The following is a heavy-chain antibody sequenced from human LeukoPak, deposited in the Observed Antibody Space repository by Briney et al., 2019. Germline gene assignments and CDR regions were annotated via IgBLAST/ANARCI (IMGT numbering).Heavy chain of an antibody. Sequence: PGGSLRLSCAASGFTFSSYDMHWVRQATGKGLEWGSAIGTAGDTYYPGSVKGRFTISRENAKNSLYLQMNSLRAGDTAVYYCARELAPGDAFDIWGQGTMVTVSS. CDR2: IGTAGDT. D-gene: IGHD1-1*01. CDR3: ARELAPGDAFDI. J-gene: IGHJ3*02. V-gene: IGHV3-13*01. CDR1: GFTFSSYD.